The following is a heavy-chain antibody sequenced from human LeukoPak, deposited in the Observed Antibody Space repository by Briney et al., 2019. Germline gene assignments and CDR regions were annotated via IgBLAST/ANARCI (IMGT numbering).Heavy chain of an antibody. D-gene: IGHD6-19*01. CDR1: GFTFSSYA. CDR2: ISYDGSNK. Sequence: GGSLRLSCAASGFTFSSYAMHWVRQAPGKGLEWVAVISYDGSNKYYADSVKGRFTISRDNSKNTLYLQMNSLRAEDTAVYYCARGPPIAVAGHFDYWGQGTLVTVSS. J-gene: IGHJ4*02. V-gene: IGHV3-30*04. CDR3: ARGPPIAVAGHFDY.